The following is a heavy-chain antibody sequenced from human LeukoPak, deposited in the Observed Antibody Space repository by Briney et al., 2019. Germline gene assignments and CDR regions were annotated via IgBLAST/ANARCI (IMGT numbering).Heavy chain of an antibody. CDR1: GYTFTIYY. J-gene: IGHJ4*02. D-gene: IGHD2-15*01. CDR2: INPSGGST. Sequence: ASVTVSFTASGYTFTIYYMHWVRQAPGQGRGWMGVINPSGGSTSYAQKFQGRVTMTRDTSTSTVYMELSSLRSEDTAVYYCARDRDCSGGSCYSRYYFDYWGQGTLVTVSS. CDR3: ARDRDCSGGSCYSRYYFDY. V-gene: IGHV1-46*01.